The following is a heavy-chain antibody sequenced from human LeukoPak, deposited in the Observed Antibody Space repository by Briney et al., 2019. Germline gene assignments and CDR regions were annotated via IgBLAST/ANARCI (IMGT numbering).Heavy chain of an antibody. Sequence: GGSLRLSCVASGFTFNNYWMTWVRQAPGKGLEWVANVKQDGSDKYYVDSVKGRFTISRDNAKNSLCLQLNSLRAEDTAVYYCARVGTYDTPDSHYRYMDVWGKGTTVTVSS. J-gene: IGHJ6*03. D-gene: IGHD3-16*01. CDR2: VKQDGSDK. CDR1: GFTFNNYW. CDR3: ARVGTYDTPDSHYRYMDV. V-gene: IGHV3-7*01.